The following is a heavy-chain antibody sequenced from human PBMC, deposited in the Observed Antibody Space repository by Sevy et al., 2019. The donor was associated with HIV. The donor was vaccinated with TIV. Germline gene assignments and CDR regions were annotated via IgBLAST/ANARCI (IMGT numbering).Heavy chain of an antibody. CDR3: VRDWAPGYYYDAIGVKRDYYFDY. V-gene: IGHV1-18*01. CDR1: DYTFSTQG. CDR2: ISAYNGNT. J-gene: IGHJ4*02. Sequence: ASVKVSCKASDYTFSTQGFNWVRQAPGQGLEWMGWISAYNGNTKYAQKFQGRVTMTTDRSTRTAYMELRSLTSDDTAVYYCVRDWAPGYYYDAIGVKRDYYFDYWGQGTLVTVSS. D-gene: IGHD3-22*01.